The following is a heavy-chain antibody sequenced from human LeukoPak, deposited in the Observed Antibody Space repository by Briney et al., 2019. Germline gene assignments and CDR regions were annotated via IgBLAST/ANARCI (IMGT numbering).Heavy chain of an antibody. J-gene: IGHJ4*02. CDR2: INPNSGGT. D-gene: IGHD1-26*01. Sequence: RASVKVSCKASGYSFTDKYMHWVRQAPGQGLEWMGWINPNSGGTNYAQKFQGRVTMTTDTSMSTAYMEVRSLRSDDTAVYYCAREESIGSYQFLHDYWGQGTLVTVSS. V-gene: IGHV1-2*02. CDR3: AREESIGSYQFLHDY. CDR1: GYSFTDKY.